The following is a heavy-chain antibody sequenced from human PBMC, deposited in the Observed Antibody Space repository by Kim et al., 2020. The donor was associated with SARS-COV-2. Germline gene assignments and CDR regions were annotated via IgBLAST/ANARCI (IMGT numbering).Heavy chain of an antibody. J-gene: IGHJ4*02. CDR2: ISSSSSTI. Sequence: GGSLRLSCAASGFTFSSYSMNWVRQAPGKGLEWVSYISSSSSTIYYADSVKGRFTISRDNAKNSLYLQMNSLRDEDTAVYYCARVRMDNWNYESRGYYFDYWGQGTLVTVSS. D-gene: IGHD1-7*01. V-gene: IGHV3-48*02. CDR1: GFTFSSYS. CDR3: ARVRMDNWNYESRGYYFDY.